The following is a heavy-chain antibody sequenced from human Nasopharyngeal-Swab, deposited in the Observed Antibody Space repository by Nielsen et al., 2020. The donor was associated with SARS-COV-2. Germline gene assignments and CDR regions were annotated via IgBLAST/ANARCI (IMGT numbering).Heavy chain of an antibody. J-gene: IGHJ5*02. D-gene: IGHD3-10*01. CDR2: IYPGDSDT. V-gene: IGHV5-51*01. CDR3: ARARPVYYYGSGSYFDGWGWFDP. Sequence: VRQMPGNGLEWMGIIYPGDSDTRYSPSFQGQVTISADKSISTAYLQWSSLKASDTAMYYCARARPVYYYGSGSYFDGWGWFDPWGQGTLVTVSS.